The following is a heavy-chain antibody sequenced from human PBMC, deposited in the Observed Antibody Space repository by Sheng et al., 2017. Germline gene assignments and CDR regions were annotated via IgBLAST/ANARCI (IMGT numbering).Heavy chain of an antibody. CDR1: GGTFSSYA. Sequence: QVQLVQSGAEVKKPGSSVKVSCKASGGTFSSYAISWVRQAPGQGLEWMGGIIPIFGTANYAQKFQGRVTITTDESTSTAYMELSSLRSEDTAVYYCARAGNSNSELHSSPYYYYYMDVWGKGTTVTVSS. D-gene: IGHD1-26*01. CDR3: ARAGNSNSELHSSPYYYYYMDV. V-gene: IGHV1-69*05. J-gene: IGHJ6*03. CDR2: IIPIFGTA.